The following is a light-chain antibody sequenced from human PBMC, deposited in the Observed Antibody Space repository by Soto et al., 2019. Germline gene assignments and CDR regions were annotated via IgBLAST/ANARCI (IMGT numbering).Light chain of an antibody. CDR3: SSYTSSSSYV. V-gene: IGLV2-14*01. CDR1: SSDVGGYNY. Sequence: QSALTQPASVSGSPGQSSTISCTGTSSDVGGYNYVSWYQQHPGKAPKLMIYDVSNRPSGASNRFSGSKSGNTASLTISGLQAEDEADYYCSSYTSSSSYVFGTGTKVTVL. J-gene: IGLJ1*01. CDR2: DVS.